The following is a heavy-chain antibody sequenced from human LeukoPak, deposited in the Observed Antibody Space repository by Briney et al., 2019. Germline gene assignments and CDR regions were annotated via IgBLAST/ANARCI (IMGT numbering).Heavy chain of an antibody. J-gene: IGHJ4*02. D-gene: IGHD1-14*01. V-gene: IGHV3-NL1*01. CDR1: GFTFSSYG. CDR2: IASGGGKT. CDR3: AKDREENDSRAGIDY. Sequence: PGGSLRLSCAASGFTFSSYGMHWVRQAPGKGLEWVSAIASGGGKTYYADSVKGRFTISRDNSKSTLYLQMNSLRAEDTAAYYCAKDREENDSRAGIDYWGQGTLVTVSS.